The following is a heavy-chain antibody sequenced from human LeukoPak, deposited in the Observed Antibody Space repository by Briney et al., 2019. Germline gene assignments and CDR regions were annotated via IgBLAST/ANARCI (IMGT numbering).Heavy chain of an antibody. J-gene: IGHJ3*02. D-gene: IGHD3-10*01. CDR3: ARGRSPQAPLPDAFDI. Sequence: PSETLSLTCTVSGGSISSYYWSWTRQPPGKGLEWIGYIYYSGSTNYNPSLKSRVTISVDTSKNQFSLKLSSVTAADTAVYYCARGRSPQAPLPDAFDIWGQGTMVTVSS. CDR2: IYYSGST. CDR1: GGSISSYY. V-gene: IGHV4-59*01.